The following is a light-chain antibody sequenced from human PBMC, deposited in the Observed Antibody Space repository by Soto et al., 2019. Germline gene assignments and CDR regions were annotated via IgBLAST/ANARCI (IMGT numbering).Light chain of an antibody. Sequence: EIVMTQSPATLSVSPGERATLSCRASQSVSRNLAWYQQKPGQAPRLLIYGASTRATDIAARISGSGSGTEFTLSSSSLQSEDFVVYDCQQYNKWPLTFGGGTKVEIK. V-gene: IGKV3-15*01. CDR1: QSVSRN. CDR3: QQYNKWPLT. CDR2: GAS. J-gene: IGKJ4*01.